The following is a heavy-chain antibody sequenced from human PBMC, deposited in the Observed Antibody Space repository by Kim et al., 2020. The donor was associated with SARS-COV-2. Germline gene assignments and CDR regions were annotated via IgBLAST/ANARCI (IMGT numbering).Heavy chain of an antibody. D-gene: IGHD6-13*01. Sequence: GGSLRLSCAASGFTFSSYAMHWVRQAPGKGLEWVAVISYDGSNKYYADSVKGRFTISRDNSKNTLYLQMNSLRAEDTAVYYCARTGIAAAVLEYWGQGTL. CDR2: ISYDGSNK. J-gene: IGHJ4*02. CDR3: ARTGIAAAVLEY. V-gene: IGHV3-30-3*01. CDR1: GFTFSSYA.